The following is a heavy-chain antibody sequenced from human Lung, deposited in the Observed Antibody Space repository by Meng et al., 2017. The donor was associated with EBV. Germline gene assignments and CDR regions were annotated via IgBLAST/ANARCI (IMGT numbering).Heavy chain of an antibody. CDR1: GDSFSTQT. J-gene: IGHJ4*02. V-gene: IGHV1-69*13. CDR3: ARGRRNEPLFDY. Sequence: QVQLVQSGAEVKKPXSSVKVXCKTSGDSFSTQTFSWVRQAPGQGLEWMGGLIAVFDKTKAAPRFQDRVTFTADESTSTAYMELSSLTFDDTAVYFCARGRRNEPLFDYWGQGPLVTVSS. CDR2: LIAVFDKT. D-gene: IGHD1-14*01.